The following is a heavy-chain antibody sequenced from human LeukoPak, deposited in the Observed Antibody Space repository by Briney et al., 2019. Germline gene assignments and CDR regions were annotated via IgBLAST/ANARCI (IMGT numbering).Heavy chain of an antibody. Sequence: GGSLRLSCAASGFTFSSNYMSRVRQAPGKGLEWVSVIYSGGSTYYADSVKGRFTISRDNSKNTPYLQMNRLRAEDTAVYYCAAITVLFDYWGQGTLVTVSS. CDR1: GFTFSSNY. D-gene: IGHD3-16*01. J-gene: IGHJ4*02. CDR3: AAITVLFDY. CDR2: IYSGGST. V-gene: IGHV3-53*01.